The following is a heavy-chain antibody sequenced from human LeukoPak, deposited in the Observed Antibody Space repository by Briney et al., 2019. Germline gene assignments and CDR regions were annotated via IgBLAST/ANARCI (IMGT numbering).Heavy chain of an antibody. CDR2: IRSKANSYAT. CDR1: GFTFSGSA. V-gene: IGHV3-73*01. Sequence: GGSLRLSCAASGFTFSGSAMHWVRQASGKGLEWVGRIRSKANSYATAYAASVKGRFTISRDDSKNTAYLQMTILRVDDTAVYYCAKGHGSTWYDGLYYFDYWGQGILVTVSS. J-gene: IGHJ4*02. CDR3: AKGHGSTWYDGLYYFDY. D-gene: IGHD6-13*01.